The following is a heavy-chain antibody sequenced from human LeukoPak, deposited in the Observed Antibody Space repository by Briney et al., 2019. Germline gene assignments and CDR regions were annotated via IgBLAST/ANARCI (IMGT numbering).Heavy chain of an antibody. CDR3: TRRDSPTKWFDP. V-gene: IGHV4-39*01. J-gene: IGHJ5*02. Sequence: PSETLSLTCSASGGSITTSFYCNWIRQPPGQGLEWIGSTHYSGSNSYNPSLSSRVSMSVDTSRHQCFLRLTSVTAADTAVYYCTRRDSPTKWFDPWGQGTLVTVSS. D-gene: IGHD5-18*01. CDR1: GGSITTSFY. CDR2: THYSGSN.